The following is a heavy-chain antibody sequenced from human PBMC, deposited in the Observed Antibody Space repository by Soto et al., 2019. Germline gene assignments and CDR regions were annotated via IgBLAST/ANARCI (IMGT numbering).Heavy chain of an antibody. V-gene: IGHV3-30-3*01. CDR3: ARRIYSGYLDY. J-gene: IGHJ4*02. D-gene: IGHD5-12*01. CDR1: GFTFSDYS. Sequence: QVQLVESGGGVVQPGRSLRLSCAVSGFTFSDYSIHWVRQAPGKWLEWVAVISSDGSNKYFADSLKGRFTISRDNSKNILYLQINSLRGDDTAVYYCARRIYSGYLDYWGQGTLVTVSP. CDR2: ISSDGSNK.